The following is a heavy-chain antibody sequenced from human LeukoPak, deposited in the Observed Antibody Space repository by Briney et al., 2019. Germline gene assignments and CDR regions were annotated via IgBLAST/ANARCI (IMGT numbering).Heavy chain of an antibody. D-gene: IGHD2-2*02. Sequence: GGSLRLSCAASGFTFSSYGMHWVRQAPGKGLEWVAFIRYDGSNKYYADSVKGRFTISRDNSKNTLYLQMNSLRAEDTAVYYCARYEYQLLYGAFDIWGQGTMVTVSS. CDR1: GFTFSSYG. V-gene: IGHV3-30*02. J-gene: IGHJ3*02. CDR3: ARYEYQLLYGAFDI. CDR2: IRYDGSNK.